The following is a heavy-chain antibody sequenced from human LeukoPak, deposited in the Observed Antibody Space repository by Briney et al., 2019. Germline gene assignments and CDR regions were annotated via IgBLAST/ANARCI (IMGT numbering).Heavy chain of an antibody. CDR3: ARSLAGGSYAFGY. CDR2: IIPILGIS. J-gene: IGHJ4*02. V-gene: IGHV1-69*10. D-gene: IGHD1-26*01. Sequence: SVNVSCKASGGTFSSYAITWVRQAPGQGLEWMGGIIPILGISDYAQQFQGRVTITADKSTSTAYMELNRLRSEDTALYYCARSLAGGSYAFGYWGQGTLVTVSS. CDR1: GGTFSSYA.